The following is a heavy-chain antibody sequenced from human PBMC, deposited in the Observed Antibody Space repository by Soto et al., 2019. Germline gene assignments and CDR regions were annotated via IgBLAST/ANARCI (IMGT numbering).Heavy chain of an antibody. CDR1: GFTFSSYA. V-gene: IGHV3-23*01. Sequence: VGSLRLSCTASGFTFSSYAMSWVRKTPGKGLEWVSAISGSGGSTYYADSVKGRFTISRDNSKNTLYLQMNSLRAEDTAVYYCAAYIVATANFDYWGQGTLVTVSS. D-gene: IGHD5-12*01. CDR2: ISGSGGST. J-gene: IGHJ4*02. CDR3: AAYIVATANFDY.